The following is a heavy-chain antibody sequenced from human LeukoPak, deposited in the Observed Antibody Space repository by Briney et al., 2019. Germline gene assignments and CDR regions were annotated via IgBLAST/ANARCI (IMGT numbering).Heavy chain of an antibody. Sequence: GGSLRLSCVASGFTLSGYWMSWVRRAPGKGLEWVANIKQDGDEKYYVDSVRGRFTISRDNAKNSVYLQVTSLRVEDTAVYYCAAVSYLALDIWGQGTMVTVSS. J-gene: IGHJ3*02. CDR3: AAVSYLALDI. D-gene: IGHD2-21*01. V-gene: IGHV3-7*01. CDR2: IKQDGDEK. CDR1: GFTLSGYW.